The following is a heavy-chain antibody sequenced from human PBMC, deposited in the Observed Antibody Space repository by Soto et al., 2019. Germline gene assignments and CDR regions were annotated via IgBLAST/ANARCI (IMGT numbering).Heavy chain of an antibody. Sequence: SETLSLTCTVSGGSISSSSYYWGWIRQPPGKGLEWIGSIYYSGSTYYNPSLKSRVTISVDTSKDQFSLKLSSVTAADTAVYYCARLPHFPHYDILTGDLDYWGQGTQVTVSS. J-gene: IGHJ4*02. CDR3: ARLPHFPHYDILTGDLDY. D-gene: IGHD3-9*01. CDR2: IYYSGST. CDR1: GGSISSSSYY. V-gene: IGHV4-39*01.